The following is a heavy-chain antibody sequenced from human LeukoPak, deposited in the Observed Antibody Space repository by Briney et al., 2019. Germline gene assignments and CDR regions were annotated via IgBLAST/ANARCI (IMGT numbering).Heavy chain of an antibody. Sequence: SETLSLTCTMSGGSISSYSWSWIRQPPGKGLEWIGYIYYSGSTNYNPSLKSRVTISVDTSKNQFSLKLSSVTAADTAVYYCARDRQLPGWFDPWGQGTLVTVSS. J-gene: IGHJ5*02. CDR1: GGSISSYS. CDR2: IYYSGST. CDR3: ARDRQLPGWFDP. D-gene: IGHD6-6*01. V-gene: IGHV4-59*01.